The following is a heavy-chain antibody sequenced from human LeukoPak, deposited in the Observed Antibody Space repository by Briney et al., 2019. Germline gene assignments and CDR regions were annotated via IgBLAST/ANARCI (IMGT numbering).Heavy chain of an antibody. D-gene: IGHD4-23*01. CDR3: AKPLEKYTYGGNFDY. Sequence: PGGSLRLSCEASGFTFSSYAMSWVRQAPGKGLAWVSVISSSADSTYYADSVKGRFTISRDNSKNTLYLQMNNLRAEDTAVYYCAKPLEKYTYGGNFDYWGKGILVTVSS. CDR2: ISSSADST. CDR1: GFTFSSYA. V-gene: IGHV3-23*01. J-gene: IGHJ4*02.